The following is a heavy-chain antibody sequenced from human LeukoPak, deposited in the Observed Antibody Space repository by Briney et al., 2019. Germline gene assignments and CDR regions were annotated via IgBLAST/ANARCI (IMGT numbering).Heavy chain of an antibody. V-gene: IGHV4-4*02. CDR2: IYHSGST. CDR3: ARGPRRGYCSSTSCYGGWFDP. CDR1: GGSISSSNW. D-gene: IGHD2-2*03. Sequence: SGTLSLTCAVSGGSISSSNWWSWVRQPPGKGLEWIGEIYHSGSTNYNPSLKSRVTISVDTSKNQFSLKLSSVTAADTAVYYCARGPRRGYCSSTSCYGGWFDPWGQGTLVTVSS. J-gene: IGHJ5*02.